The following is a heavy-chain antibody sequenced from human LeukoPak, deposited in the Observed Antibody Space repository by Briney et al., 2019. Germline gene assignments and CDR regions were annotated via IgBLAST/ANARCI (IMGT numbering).Heavy chain of an antibody. Sequence: GGSLRLSCTASRFTFNIYAMHWVRQAPGKGLEWVSSISSSSSYIYYADSVKGRFTISRDNAKNSQYLQMNSLRVEDTALYYCARAQTYGDSRLLLDYWGQGTLVTVSS. D-gene: IGHD2-21*02. CDR3: ARAQTYGDSRLLLDY. CDR1: RFTFNIYA. V-gene: IGHV3-21*04. J-gene: IGHJ4*02. CDR2: ISSSSSYI.